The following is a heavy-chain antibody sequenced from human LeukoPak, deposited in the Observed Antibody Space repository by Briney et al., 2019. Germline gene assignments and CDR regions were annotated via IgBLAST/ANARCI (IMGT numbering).Heavy chain of an antibody. CDR3: ARGPPFQYNYDYNWFDP. J-gene: IGHJ5*02. CDR2: MNPNSGNT. CDR1: GYTFTNYD. D-gene: IGHD5-18*01. V-gene: IGHV1-8*01. Sequence: WASVKVSCKASGYTFTNYDINWVRQATGQGLEWMGWMNPNSGNTGYAQKFKGRVTMTRNTSISTAYMELSSLRSEDTAVYYCARGPPFQYNYDYNWFDPWGQGTLVTVSS.